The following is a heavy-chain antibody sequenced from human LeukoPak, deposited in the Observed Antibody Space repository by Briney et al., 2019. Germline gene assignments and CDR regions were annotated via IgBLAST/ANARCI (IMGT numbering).Heavy chain of an antibody. Sequence: GGSLRLSCAASGFTVSTNYMSWVRQAPGKGPEWVSLVYSGGTTYHADSVKGRFTISRDDSKNTVYLQMNSLRAEDTAVYYCVKSPWYHGSGSYSGTIHWGQGTLVTVSS. D-gene: IGHD3-10*01. V-gene: IGHV3-66*01. CDR2: VYSGGTT. CDR1: GFTVSTNY. CDR3: VKSPWYHGSGSYSGTIH. J-gene: IGHJ4*02.